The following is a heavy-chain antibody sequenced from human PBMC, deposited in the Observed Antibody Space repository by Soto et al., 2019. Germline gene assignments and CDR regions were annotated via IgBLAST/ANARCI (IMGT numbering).Heavy chain of an antibody. CDR1: GGSFSGYY. Sequence: QVQLQQWGAGLLKPSETLSLTCAVYGGSFSGYYWSWIRQPPGKGLEWIGEINHSGSTNYNPSLKSRVTISVDTSKNQFSLKVSSVTAADTAVYYCARGRFISSHRAFDIWGQGTMVTVSS. CDR2: INHSGST. D-gene: IGHD3-16*01. CDR3: ARGRFISSHRAFDI. J-gene: IGHJ3*02. V-gene: IGHV4-34*01.